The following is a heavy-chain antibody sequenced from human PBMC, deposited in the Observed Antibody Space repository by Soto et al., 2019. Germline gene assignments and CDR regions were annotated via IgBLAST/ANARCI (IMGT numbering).Heavy chain of an antibody. CDR2: IYYSGST. D-gene: IGHD3-22*01. J-gene: IGHJ6*02. CDR3: ARDYYDSSGYYYYYYGMDV. V-gene: IGHV4-39*02. CDR1: GGSISSSSYY. Sequence: QLQLQESGPGLVKPSETLSLTCTVSGGSISSSSYYWGWIRQPPGKGLEWIGSIYYSGSTYYNPSLKSRVTISVDTSKNQFSRKLSSVTAADTAVYYWARDYYDSSGYYYYYYGMDVWGQGTTVTVSS.